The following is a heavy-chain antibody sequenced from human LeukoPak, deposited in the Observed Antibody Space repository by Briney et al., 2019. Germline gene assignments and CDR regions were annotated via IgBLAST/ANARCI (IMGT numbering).Heavy chain of an antibody. CDR1: GFTFSSYA. CDR2: ISGSGGST. Sequence: GGSLRLSCAASGFTFSSYAMSWVRQAPGKGLEWVSAISGSGGSTYYADSVKGRFTISRDNSKNTLYLQMNSLRAEDTAVYYCAKARGEDFWSGYYRGYGMDVWGQGTTVTVSP. V-gene: IGHV3-23*01. J-gene: IGHJ6*01. D-gene: IGHD3-3*01. CDR3: AKARGEDFWSGYYRGYGMDV.